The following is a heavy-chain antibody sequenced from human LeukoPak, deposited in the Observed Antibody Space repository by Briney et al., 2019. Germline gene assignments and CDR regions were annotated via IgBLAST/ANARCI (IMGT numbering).Heavy chain of an antibody. Sequence: QPGRSLRLSCAASGFTFSSYAMHWVRQAPGKGLEWVAVISYDGSNKYYADSVKGRFTISRDNSKNTLYLQMNSLRAEDTAVYYCARLGGDYYFDYWGQGTLVTVSS. D-gene: IGHD4-17*01. J-gene: IGHJ4*02. V-gene: IGHV3-30-3*01. CDR3: ARLGGDYYFDY. CDR2: ISYDGSNK. CDR1: GFTFSSYA.